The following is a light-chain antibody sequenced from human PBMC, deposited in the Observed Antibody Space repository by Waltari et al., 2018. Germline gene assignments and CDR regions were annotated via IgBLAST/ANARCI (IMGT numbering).Light chain of an antibody. CDR1: QGISRK. CDR3: QQLNSYPIT. CDR2: AAS. J-gene: IGKJ5*01. Sequence: IQLTQSPSSLSASVADRVTITCRASQGISRKLAWYQQKPGKAPKLLISAASTLQSGVPFRCSGSGSGTDFTLTSISLQPEDFATYYCQQLNSYPITFGQGTRLEIK. V-gene: IGKV1-9*01.